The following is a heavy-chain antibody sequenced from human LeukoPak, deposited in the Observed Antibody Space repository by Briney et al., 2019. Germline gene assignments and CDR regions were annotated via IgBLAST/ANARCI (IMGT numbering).Heavy chain of an antibody. CDR1: GGSISSSHYY. J-gene: IGHJ6*03. CDR3: ARQISDYYYYYIDV. CDR2: IYYSGTT. D-gene: IGHD3-10*01. Sequence: SETLSLTCTVSGGSISSSHYYWGWIRQTPGKGLDWIGTIYYSGTTYYNPSLENRATISEDTSKNQFSLTLRSVTAADTAVYYCARQISDYYYYYIDVWGKGTTVTVSS. V-gene: IGHV4-39*01.